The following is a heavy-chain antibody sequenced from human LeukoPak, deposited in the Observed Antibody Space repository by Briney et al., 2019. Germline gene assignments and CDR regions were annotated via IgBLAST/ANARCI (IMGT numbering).Heavy chain of an antibody. Sequence: SETLSLTCTVSGGSISSSSYYWGWIRQPPGEGLEWIGSIYYSGSTYYNPSLKSRVTISVDTSKNQFSLKLSSVTAADTAVYYCARLLRGLIVATIDYWGQGTLVTVSS. CDR2: IYYSGST. V-gene: IGHV4-39*01. J-gene: IGHJ4*02. CDR1: GGSISSSSYY. D-gene: IGHD5-12*01. CDR3: ARLLRGLIVATIDY.